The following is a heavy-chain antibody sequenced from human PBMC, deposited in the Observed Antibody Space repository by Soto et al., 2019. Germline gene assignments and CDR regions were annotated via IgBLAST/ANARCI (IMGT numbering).Heavy chain of an antibody. CDR3: ATPPGGGGY. V-gene: IGHV3-53*01. Sequence: EVQLVESGGGLIQPGGSLRLSCAVSGFTVSNNYMSWVRQAPGKGLEGVSVIYSGGYTAYGDSVKGRFTISRDNSKNTPFLQTNSRGPDDPPGDPWATPPGGGGYWGQGTLVTVSS. D-gene: IGHD3-10*01. J-gene: IGHJ4*02. CDR1: GFTVSNNY. CDR2: IYSGGYT.